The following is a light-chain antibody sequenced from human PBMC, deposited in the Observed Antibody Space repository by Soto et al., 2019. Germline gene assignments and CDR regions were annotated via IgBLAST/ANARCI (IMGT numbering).Light chain of an antibody. V-gene: IGLV2-23*01. CDR3: CSYARVNKYV. Sequence: QSALTQPASVSGSPGQSITISCTGTSSDIGGYIFVSWYQHHPGKAPKLMIYEANKRPSGVSYRFSGSESGNTASLTISGLQAEDEADYYCCSYARVNKYVFGTGTKLTVL. J-gene: IGLJ1*01. CDR1: SSDIGGYIF. CDR2: EAN.